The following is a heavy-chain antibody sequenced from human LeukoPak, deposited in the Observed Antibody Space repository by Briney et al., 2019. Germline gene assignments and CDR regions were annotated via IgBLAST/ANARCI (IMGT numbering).Heavy chain of an antibody. D-gene: IGHD5-18*01. CDR3: AGGDTAMVN. J-gene: IGHJ4*02. Sequence: GASVKVSCKASGGTFSSYAISWVRQAPGQGLEWMGRIIPIFGIANYAQKFQGRVTITADKSASTAYMELSSLRSEDTAVYYCAGGDTAMVNWGQGTLVTVSS. V-gene: IGHV1-69*04. CDR2: IIPIFGIA. CDR1: GGTFSSYA.